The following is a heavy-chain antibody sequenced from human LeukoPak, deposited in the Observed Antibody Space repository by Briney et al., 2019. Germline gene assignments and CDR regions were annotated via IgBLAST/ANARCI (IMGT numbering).Heavy chain of an antibody. Sequence: PSETLSLTCTVSGGSISSYYWSWIRQPAGKGLEWIGRIYTGGSTNYNPSLKSRVTMSVDTSKNQFSLKLSSVTAADTAVYYCARGYYDFWSGYFAYAFDIWGQGTMVTVSS. CDR2: IYTGGST. CDR3: ARGYYDFWSGYFAYAFDI. CDR1: GGSISSYY. J-gene: IGHJ3*02. V-gene: IGHV4-4*07. D-gene: IGHD3-3*01.